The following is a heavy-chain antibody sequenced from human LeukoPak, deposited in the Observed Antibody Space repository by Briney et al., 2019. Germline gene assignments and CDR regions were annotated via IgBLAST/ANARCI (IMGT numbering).Heavy chain of an antibody. CDR3: ARHRSGSSSYYYYYMDV. CDR2: INPNSGGT. V-gene: IGHV1-2*02. Sequence: ASVKVSCKASGYTFTGYYMHWVRQAPGQGLEWMGWINPNSGGTNYAQKFQGRVTMTRDTSISTAYMELSSLRSDDTAVYYCARHRSGSSSYYYYYMDVWGKGSTVTVSS. D-gene: IGHD3-22*01. J-gene: IGHJ6*03. CDR1: GYTFTGYY.